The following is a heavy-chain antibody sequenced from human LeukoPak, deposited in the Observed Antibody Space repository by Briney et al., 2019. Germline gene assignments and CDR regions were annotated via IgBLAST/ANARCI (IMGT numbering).Heavy chain of an antibody. D-gene: IGHD2-2*01. CDR1: GGSISSSSYY. CDR2: IYYSGST. Sequence: PSETLSLTCTVSGGSISSSSYYWGWIRQPPGKGLEWIGSIYYSGSTYYNPSLKSRVTISVDASKNQFSLKLSYVTAADTAVYYCARLSTILFDLFDYWGQGTLVTVSS. CDR3: ARLSTILFDLFDY. V-gene: IGHV4-39*01. J-gene: IGHJ4*02.